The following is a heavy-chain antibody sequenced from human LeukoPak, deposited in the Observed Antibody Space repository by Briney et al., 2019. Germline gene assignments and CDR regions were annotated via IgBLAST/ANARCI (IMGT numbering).Heavy chain of an antibody. D-gene: IGHD5-18*01. V-gene: IGHV4-34*01. CDR2: IDHSGVT. CDR1: GGSLSGYF. J-gene: IGHJ5*02. Sequence: PSETLSLTCAVSGGSLSGYFWHWIRQPPGRGLELIGEIDHSGVTNYNSSLESRVTMSVDVSKKHFSLKLSSVTAADTAVYYCTRDRSGDNYGSLVPGFDPWGQGTLVTVSS. CDR3: TRDRSGDNYGSLVPGFDP.